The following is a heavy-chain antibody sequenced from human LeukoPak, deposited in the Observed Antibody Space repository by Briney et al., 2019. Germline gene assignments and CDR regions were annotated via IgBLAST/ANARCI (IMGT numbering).Heavy chain of an antibody. D-gene: IGHD4-11*01. CDR2: ISWNSGSI. CDR3: AKDRYSNYEEGAFDI. V-gene: IGHV3-9*03. J-gene: IGHJ3*02. CDR1: GFTFDDYA. Sequence: GRSLRLSCAASGFTFDDYAMHWVRQAPGKGLEWVSGISWNSGSIGYADSVKGRFTISRDNAKNSLYLQMNSLRAEDMALYYCAKDRYSNYEEGAFDIWGQGTMVTVSS.